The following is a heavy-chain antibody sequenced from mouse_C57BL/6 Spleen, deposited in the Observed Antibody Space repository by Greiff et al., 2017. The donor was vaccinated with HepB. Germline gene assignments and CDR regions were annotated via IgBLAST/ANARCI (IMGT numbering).Heavy chain of an antibody. CDR3: AREITTVAHWYLDV. CDR1: GFTFSDYY. D-gene: IGHD1-1*01. V-gene: IGHV5-16*01. Sequence: EVQLVESEGGLVQPGSSMKLSCTASGFTFSDYYMAWVRQVPEKGLEWVANINYDGSSTYYLDSLKSRFIISRDNAKNILYLQMSSLKSEDTATYYCAREITTVAHWYLDVWGTGTTVTVSS. CDR2: INYDGSST. J-gene: IGHJ1*02.